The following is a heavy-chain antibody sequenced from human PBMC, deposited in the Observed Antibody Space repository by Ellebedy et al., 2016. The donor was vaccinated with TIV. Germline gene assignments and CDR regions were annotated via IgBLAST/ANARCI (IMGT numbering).Heavy chain of an antibody. V-gene: IGHV4-59*02. CDR3: ARDETSMVRGVAGALDI. Sequence: PSETLSLTCAVSGGSVRGYYWTWIRQSPGKGLEWIGNIDYSGVTKYNPSLKSQVTISLDRSKNQLSLKLRFASAADTAVYYCARDETSMVRGVAGALDIWGHGTVVTVSS. CDR2: IDYSGVT. J-gene: IGHJ3*02. CDR1: GGSVRGYY. D-gene: IGHD3-10*01.